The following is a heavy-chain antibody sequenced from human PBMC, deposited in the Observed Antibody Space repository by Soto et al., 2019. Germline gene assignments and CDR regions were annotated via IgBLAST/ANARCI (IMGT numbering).Heavy chain of an antibody. D-gene: IGHD4-17*01. Sequence: GGSLRLSCAASGFTFSSYAMHWVRQAPGKGLEWVAVISYDGSNKYYADSVKGRFTISRDNSKNTLYLQMNSLRAEDTAVYYCPSGYGDYDRNFDYWGQGTLVTDSS. V-gene: IGHV3-30-3*01. CDR3: PSGYGDYDRNFDY. J-gene: IGHJ4*02. CDR1: GFTFSSYA. CDR2: ISYDGSNK.